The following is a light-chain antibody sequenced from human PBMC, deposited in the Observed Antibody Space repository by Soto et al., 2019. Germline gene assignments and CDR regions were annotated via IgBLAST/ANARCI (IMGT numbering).Light chain of an antibody. V-gene: IGKV3D-11*01. Sequence: EIVLPQSPATLSLSPGVRATLSCRASQGVSSYLAWYQQKPGQAPRLLIYDASNRATGIPARFSGSGPGTDFTLTISSLEPEDFAVYYCQQRSNCLFGGGTKVDIK. CDR1: QGVSSY. J-gene: IGKJ4*01. CDR2: DAS. CDR3: QQRSNCL.